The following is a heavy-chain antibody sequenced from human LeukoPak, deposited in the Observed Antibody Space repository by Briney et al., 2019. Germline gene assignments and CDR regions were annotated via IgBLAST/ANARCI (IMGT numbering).Heavy chain of an antibody. J-gene: IGHJ3*02. CDR3: ARVLYGSGSYYNPTDAFDI. Sequence: ASVKVSCKASGYTFTGYYIHWVRQAPGQGLEWMGWINPNSGGTNYAQKLQGWVTMTRDTSISTVYMELSRLRSDDTAVYYCARVLYGSGSYYNPTDAFDIWGQGTMVTVSS. D-gene: IGHD3-10*01. CDR1: GYTFTGYY. CDR2: INPNSGGT. V-gene: IGHV1-2*04.